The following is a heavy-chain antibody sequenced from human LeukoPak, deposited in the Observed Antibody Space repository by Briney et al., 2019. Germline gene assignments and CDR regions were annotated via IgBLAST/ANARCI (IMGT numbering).Heavy chain of an antibody. Sequence: PGGSLRLSCAASEFSVGSNYMTWVRQAPGKGLEWVSLIYSGGSTYYADSVKGRFTISRDNAKNSLYLQINTLRAEDTAIYYCARGGGGAFDFWGQGAMVTVSS. J-gene: IGHJ3*01. CDR2: IYSGGST. CDR1: EFSVGSNY. CDR3: ARGGGGAFDF. D-gene: IGHD4-23*01. V-gene: IGHV3-66*01.